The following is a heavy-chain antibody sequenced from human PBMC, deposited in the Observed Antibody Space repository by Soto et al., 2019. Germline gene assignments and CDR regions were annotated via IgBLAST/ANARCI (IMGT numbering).Heavy chain of an antibody. CDR1: GYTFTSYG. D-gene: IGHD5-18*01. CDR2: ISAYNGNT. Sequence: ASVKVSCKASGYTFTSYGISWVRQAPGQGLEWMGWISAYNGNTNYAQKLQGRVTMTTDTSTSTAYMELRSLRSDDTAVYYCAREGGDTYHSVDFQHWGQGTLVTVSS. J-gene: IGHJ1*01. V-gene: IGHV1-18*04. CDR3: AREGGDTYHSVDFQH.